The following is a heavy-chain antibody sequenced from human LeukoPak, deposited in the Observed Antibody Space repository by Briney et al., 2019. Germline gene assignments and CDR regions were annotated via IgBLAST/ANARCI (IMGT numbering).Heavy chain of an antibody. CDR3: AKVEYSSNIPQH. CDR1: GFTFSSYA. V-gene: IGHV3-23*01. J-gene: IGHJ1*01. CDR2: LSGSDDRT. D-gene: IGHD6-6*01. Sequence: PGGSLRLSCAASGFTFSSYAMSWVRQAPGMGLEWVSVLSGSDDRTYYVDSVKGRFTISRDNSKNTQYLQMNSLRAEDTAVYYCAKVEYSSNIPQHWGQGTLVTVSS.